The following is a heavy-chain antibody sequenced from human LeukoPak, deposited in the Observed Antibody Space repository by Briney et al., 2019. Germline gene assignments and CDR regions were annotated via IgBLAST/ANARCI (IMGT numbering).Heavy chain of an antibody. CDR1: GFTFSSYA. CDR2: ISSSGVST. CDR3: ARDGYSSSFYFDY. J-gene: IGHJ4*02. V-gene: IGHV3-23*01. Sequence: QPGGSLRLSCAASGFTFSSYAMNWVRQAPGKGLEWVSTISSSGVSTYYADSVKGRFTISRDNSKNTLYLQMNSLRAEDTAVYYCARDGYSSSFYFDYWGQGTLVTVSS. D-gene: IGHD6-6*01.